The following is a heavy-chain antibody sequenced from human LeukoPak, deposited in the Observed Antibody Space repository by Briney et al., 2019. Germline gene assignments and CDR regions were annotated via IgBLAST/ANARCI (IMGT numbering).Heavy chain of an antibody. CDR1: GYTFTRYY. CDR3: ARDDDGGYGFDY. V-gene: IGHV1-46*01. Sequence: GASVKVSCKASGYTFTRYYMHWVRQAPGQGLEWMGLINPSGGSTKYPQKFHGRVTMTRDTSTNTVYMELSSLRSEDTALYYCARDDDGGYGFDYWGQGTLVTVSS. J-gene: IGHJ4*02. D-gene: IGHD3-16*01. CDR2: INPSGGST.